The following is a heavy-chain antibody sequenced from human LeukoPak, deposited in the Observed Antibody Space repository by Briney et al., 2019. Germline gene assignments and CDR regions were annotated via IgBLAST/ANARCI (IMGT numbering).Heavy chain of an antibody. D-gene: IGHD3-3*01. J-gene: IGHJ6*03. CDR1: GGSTSSGSYY. CDR2: IYTSGST. V-gene: IGHV4-61*02. Sequence: SQTLSLTCTVSGGSTSSGSYYWSWIRQPAGKGLEWIGRIYTSGSTNYNPSLKSRVTISVDTSKNQFSLKLSSVTAADTAVYYCARERAYYDFWSGYYSPYYYYYMDVWGKGTTVTVSS. CDR3: ARERAYYDFWSGYYSPYYYYYMDV.